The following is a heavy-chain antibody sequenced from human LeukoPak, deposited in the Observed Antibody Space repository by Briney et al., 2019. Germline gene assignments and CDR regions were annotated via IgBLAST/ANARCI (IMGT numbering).Heavy chain of an antibody. CDR2: IRGDGSMT. CDR1: EFTFSAYW. J-gene: IGHJ4*02. V-gene: IGHV3-74*01. Sequence: LTGGSLRLSCAASEFTFSAYWMHWVRQAPGKGLVWVSRIRGDGSMTNYADSVKGRFTISRDNSKNTLYLQMNSLRAEDTAVYYCAKGELLLWFGELDYWGQGTLVTVS. D-gene: IGHD3-10*01. CDR3: AKGELLLWFGELDY.